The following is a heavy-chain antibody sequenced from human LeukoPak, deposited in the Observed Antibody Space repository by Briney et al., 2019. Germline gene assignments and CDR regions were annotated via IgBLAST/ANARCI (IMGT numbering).Heavy chain of an antibody. CDR3: ARGDYCGGDCYSRPDH. Sequence: PSETLSLTCAVYGGSFSGFYWSWIRQPPGKGLEWIGEINHSGSANYNPSLKSRLTISVDTSKNQFSLKLSSVTAADPAVYYCARGDYCGGDCYSRPDHWGRGTLVTVSS. V-gene: IGHV4-34*01. J-gene: IGHJ4*02. CDR2: INHSGSA. CDR1: GGSFSGFY. D-gene: IGHD2-21*02.